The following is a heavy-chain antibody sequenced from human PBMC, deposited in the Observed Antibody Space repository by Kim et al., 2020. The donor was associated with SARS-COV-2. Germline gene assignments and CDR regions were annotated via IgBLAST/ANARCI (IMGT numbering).Heavy chain of an antibody. J-gene: IGHJ4*02. D-gene: IGHD1-26*01. CDR3: AKSRGSGSDYGFDY. V-gene: IGHV3-23*01. Sequence: DSVKGRCTNSRDNSKNNLYLQVNSLRADDTAVYYCAKSRGSGSDYGFDYWGQGTLVTVSS.